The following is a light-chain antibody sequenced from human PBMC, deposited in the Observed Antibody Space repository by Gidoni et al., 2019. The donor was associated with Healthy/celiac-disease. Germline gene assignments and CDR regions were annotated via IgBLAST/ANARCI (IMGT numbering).Light chain of an antibody. CDR1: SSYVGGYNY. V-gene: IGLV2-14*01. CDR3: SSYTSSCRYV. J-gene: IGLJ1*01. Sequence: QSDLTQPASVSGSPRQSITISCTGTSSYVGGYNYVSWYKQNPGKAPKLILYDVINRPAGVSNRFSGSKSGNTAALTISGLKAEDEADYYCSSYTSSCRYVFGTGTKVTVL. CDR2: DVI.